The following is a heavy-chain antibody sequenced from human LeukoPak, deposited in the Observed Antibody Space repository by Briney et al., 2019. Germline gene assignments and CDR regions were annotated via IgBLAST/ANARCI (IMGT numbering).Heavy chain of an antibody. CDR1: GFNLGSYG. CDR3: AKGSSGYFFDH. V-gene: IGHV3-23*01. D-gene: IGHD3-22*01. CDR2: ISNDGGGT. J-gene: IGHJ4*02. Sequence: GGSLRLSCAASGFNLGSYGMSWVRQAPGKGLEWVSSISNDGGGTFSADSVRGRFTISRDNSKNTLFLQMDRLRAEDTALYFCAKGSSGYFFDHWGQGSLVTVSS.